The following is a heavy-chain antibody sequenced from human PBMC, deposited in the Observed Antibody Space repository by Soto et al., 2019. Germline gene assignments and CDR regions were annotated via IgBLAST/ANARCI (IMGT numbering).Heavy chain of an antibody. D-gene: IGHD3-9*01. J-gene: IGHJ4*02. CDR1: GGTFSSYA. CDR2: IIPIFGTA. Sequence: EASVKVSCKASGGTFSSYAISWVRQAPGQGLEWMGGIIPIFGTANYAQKFQGRVTITADESTSTAYMELSSLRSEDTAVYYCARGKPSYYDILTGYYRGGFDYWGQGTLVTVSS. CDR3: ARGKPSYYDILTGYYRGGFDY. V-gene: IGHV1-69*13.